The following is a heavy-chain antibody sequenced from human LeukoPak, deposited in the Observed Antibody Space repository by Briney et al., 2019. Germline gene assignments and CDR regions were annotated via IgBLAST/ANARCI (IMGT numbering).Heavy chain of an antibody. V-gene: IGHV3-33*01. CDR1: GFTFSSYG. CDR2: IWYDGSNK. Sequence: PGRSLRLSCAASGFTFSSYGMHWVRQAPGKGLEWVAVIWYDGSNKYYADSVKGRFTISRDNSKNTLYLQMNSLRAEDTAVYYCATDIVVVPAANTDYWGQGTLVTVSS. J-gene: IGHJ4*02. CDR3: ATDIVVVPAANTDY. D-gene: IGHD2-2*01.